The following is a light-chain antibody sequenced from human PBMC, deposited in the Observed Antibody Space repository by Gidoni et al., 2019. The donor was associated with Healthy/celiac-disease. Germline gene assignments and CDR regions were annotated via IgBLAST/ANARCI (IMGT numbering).Light chain of an antibody. CDR2: GAS. V-gene: IGKV3-20*01. CDR1: QSVSSSY. Sequence: TLSLSPGERATLSCRASQSVSSSYLAWYQQKPGQAPRLLIYGASSRATGIPDRFSGSGSGTDSTLTISRLEPEDFAVYYCQQYGSSLWTFGQGTKVEIK. CDR3: QQYGSSLWT. J-gene: IGKJ1*01.